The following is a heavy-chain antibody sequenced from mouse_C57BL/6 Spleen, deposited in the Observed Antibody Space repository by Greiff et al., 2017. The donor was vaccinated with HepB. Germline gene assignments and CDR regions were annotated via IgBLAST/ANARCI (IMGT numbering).Heavy chain of an antibody. CDR2: INPNYGTT. CDR1: GYSFTDYN. V-gene: IGHV1-39*01. Sequence: EVQLQQSGPELVKPGASVKISCKASGYSFTDYNMNWVKQSNGKSLEWIGVINPNYGTTSYNQKFKSKATLTVDTSSSTADMQLNSLTSEDSAVYYCARSDYYGSSYDWYFDVWGTGTTVTVSS. CDR3: ARSDYYGSSYDWYFDV. J-gene: IGHJ1*03. D-gene: IGHD1-1*01.